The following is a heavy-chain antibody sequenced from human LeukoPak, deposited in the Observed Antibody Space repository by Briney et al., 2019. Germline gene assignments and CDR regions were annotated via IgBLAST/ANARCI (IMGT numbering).Heavy chain of an antibody. CDR1: GFTFSSYA. CDR3: ARELEIAVAGTLGY. CDR2: IWYDGSNK. Sequence: PGRSLRLSCAASGFTFSSYAMHWVRPAPGKGLEGVAVIWYDGSNKYYADSVKGRSTISRDHSRNTLYLQMKSLRAEDTAVYYCARELEIAVAGTLGYWGQGTLVTVSS. D-gene: IGHD6-19*01. V-gene: IGHV3-33*01. J-gene: IGHJ4*02.